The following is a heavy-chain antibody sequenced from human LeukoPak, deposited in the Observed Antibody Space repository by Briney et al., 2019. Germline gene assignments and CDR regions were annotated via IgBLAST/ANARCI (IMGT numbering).Heavy chain of an antibody. Sequence: GGSLRLSCAASGFTVSSNYMSWVRQAPGKGLEWVSVIYSGGSTYYTDSVTGRFTISRDNSKNTLYLQMNSLRAEDTAVYYCSRSLLFDYWGQGTLVTVSS. J-gene: IGHJ4*02. D-gene: IGHD1-26*01. CDR3: SRSLLFDY. CDR2: IYSGGST. V-gene: IGHV3-53*01. CDR1: GFTVSSNY.